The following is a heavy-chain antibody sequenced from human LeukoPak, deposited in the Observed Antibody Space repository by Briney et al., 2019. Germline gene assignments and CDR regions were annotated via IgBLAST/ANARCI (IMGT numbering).Heavy chain of an antibody. D-gene: IGHD2-2*01. CDR1: GGTFSSYA. CDR2: IIPIFGTA. Sequence: SVKVSCKASGGTFSSYAISWVRQAPGQGLEWMGGIIPIFGTANYAQKFQGRVTITADESTSTAYMELSSLRSEDTAVYCCARAVVPAAMQVYFQHWGQGTLVTVSS. CDR3: ARAVVPAAMQVYFQH. V-gene: IGHV1-69*13. J-gene: IGHJ1*01.